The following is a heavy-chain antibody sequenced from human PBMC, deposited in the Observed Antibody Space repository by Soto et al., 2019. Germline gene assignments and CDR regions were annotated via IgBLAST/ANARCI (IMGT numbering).Heavy chain of an antibody. CDR1: GGTFSSYA. CDR3: ARIGPDCSSTSCYVANWFDP. CDR2: INAGNGNT. V-gene: IGHV1-3*01. D-gene: IGHD2-2*01. Sequence: ASVKVSCKASGGTFSSYAISWVRQAPGQGLEWMGWINAGNGNTKYSQKFQGRVTITRDTSASTAYMELSSLRSEDTAVYYCARIGPDCSSTSCYVANWFDPWGQGTLVTVSS. J-gene: IGHJ5*02.